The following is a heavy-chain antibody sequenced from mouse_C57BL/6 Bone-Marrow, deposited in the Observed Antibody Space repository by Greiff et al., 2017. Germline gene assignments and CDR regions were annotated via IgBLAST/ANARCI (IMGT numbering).Heavy chain of an antibody. J-gene: IGHJ2*01. CDR2: ISSGGSYT. V-gene: IGHV5-6*01. CDR3: ARQGGGFDY. Sequence: EVKLMESGGDLVKPGGSLKLSCAASGFTISSYGMSWVRQTPDKRLEWVATISSGGSYTYYPDSVKGRFTISRDNAKNTLYLQVSSLKSEDTAMYYCARQGGGFDYWGQGTTLTVSS. CDR1: GFTISSYG.